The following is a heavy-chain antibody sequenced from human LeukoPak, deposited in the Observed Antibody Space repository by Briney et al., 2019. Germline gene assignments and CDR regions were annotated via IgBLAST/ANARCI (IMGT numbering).Heavy chain of an antibody. CDR2: IYYSGST. CDR1: GGSISSSSYY. CDR3: ARWGYSSGWYLFDY. D-gene: IGHD6-19*01. Sequence: SETLSLTCTVSGGSISSSSYYWGWIRQPPGKGLEWIGSIYYSGSTYYNPSLKSRVTISVDTSKNQFSLKLSSVTAANTAVYYCARWGYSSGWYLFDYWGQGTLVTVSS. V-gene: IGHV4-39*07. J-gene: IGHJ4*02.